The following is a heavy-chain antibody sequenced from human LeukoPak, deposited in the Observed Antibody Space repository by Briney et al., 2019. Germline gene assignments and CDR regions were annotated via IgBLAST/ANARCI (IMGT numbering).Heavy chain of an antibody. CDR2: ISWNSGSI. J-gene: IGHJ4*02. Sequence: GGSLRLSCAASGFTFDDYAMHWVRQAPGKGLEWVSGISWNSGSIGYADSVKGRFTISRDNAKNSLYLQMNSLRAEDTALYYCAKDQDGMSWGQGTLVTVSS. CDR3: AKDQDGMS. V-gene: IGHV3-9*01. CDR1: GFTFDDYA.